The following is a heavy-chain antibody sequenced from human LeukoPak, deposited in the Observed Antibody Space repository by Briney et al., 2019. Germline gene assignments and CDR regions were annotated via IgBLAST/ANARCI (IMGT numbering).Heavy chain of an antibody. CDR2: IIPIFGIA. J-gene: IGHJ4*02. V-gene: IGHV1-69*04. D-gene: IGHD3-16*02. CDR1: GGTFSSYA. Sequence: SVKVSCKASGGTFSSYAISWVRQAPGQGLEWMGRIIPIFGIANYAQRFQGRVTITADKSTSTAYMELSSLRSEDTAVYYCARDGGTYYDYVWGSYRYNPPDYWGQGTLVTVSS. CDR3: ARDGGTYYDYVWGSYRYNPPDY.